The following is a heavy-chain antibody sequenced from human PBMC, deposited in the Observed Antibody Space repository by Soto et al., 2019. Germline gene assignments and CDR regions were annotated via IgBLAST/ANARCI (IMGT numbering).Heavy chain of an antibody. CDR3: AGLAGYSSPSYYYYGMDV. Sequence: GESLKISCKGSGFTFTSYGIAWVRQMPGKGLEWMGIIYPGDSDSSYSPSFQGQVTISADKSINTAYLHWSSLKASDAAMYYCAGLAGYSSPSYYYYGMDVWGQGTTVTVSS. CDR1: GFTFTSYG. J-gene: IGHJ6*02. D-gene: IGHD6-6*01. CDR2: IYPGDSDS. V-gene: IGHV5-51*01.